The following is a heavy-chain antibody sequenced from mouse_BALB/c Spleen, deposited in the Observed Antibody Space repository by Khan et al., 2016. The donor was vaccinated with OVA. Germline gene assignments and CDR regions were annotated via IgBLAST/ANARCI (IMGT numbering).Heavy chain of an antibody. V-gene: IGHV3-2*02. J-gene: IGHJ4*01. D-gene: IGHD1-1*01. CDR2: ISYSGST. Sequence: EVQLQESGPGLVKPSQSLSLTCTVTGYSITSNYAWNWIRQFRGNKLEWMGYISYSGSTSYNPSLKSRISITRDTSKNQFFRQMNSVTTEETATYYCARGTYYGYAIDYWGQGTSVTVSS. CDR3: ARGTYYGYAIDY. CDR1: GYSITSNYA.